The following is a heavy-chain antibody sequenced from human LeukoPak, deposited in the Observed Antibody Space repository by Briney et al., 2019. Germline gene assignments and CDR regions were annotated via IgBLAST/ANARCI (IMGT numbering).Heavy chain of an antibody. CDR2: IGTDISTI. CDR3: ARGPPLFDP. CDR1: GFTFSSYS. Sequence: PGGSLRLSCAASGFTFSSYSMNWVRQAPGKGLEWISYIGTDISTIYYADSVKGRFTISRDNAKNSLYLQMSSLRAEDTAVYYCARGPPLFDPWGQGTLVTVSS. J-gene: IGHJ5*02. V-gene: IGHV3-48*04.